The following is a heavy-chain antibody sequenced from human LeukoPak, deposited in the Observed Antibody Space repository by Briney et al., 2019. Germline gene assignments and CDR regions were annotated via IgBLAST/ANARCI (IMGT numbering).Heavy chain of an antibody. CDR1: GGSFSGYY. J-gene: IGHJ4*02. V-gene: IGHV4-34*01. D-gene: IGHD5-18*01. Sequence: SETLSLTCAVYGGSFSGYYWSWIRQPPGKGLEWIGEINHSGSTNYNPSLKSRVTISVDTSKNQFSLKLSSVTAADTAVYYCARVPRQLRSLDYWGQGTLVTVSS. CDR3: ARVPRQLRSLDY. CDR2: INHSGST.